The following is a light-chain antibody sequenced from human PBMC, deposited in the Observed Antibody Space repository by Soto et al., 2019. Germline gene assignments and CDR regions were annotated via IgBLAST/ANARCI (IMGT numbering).Light chain of an antibody. J-gene: IGKJ1*01. Sequence: DIQMTQSPSTLSASVGDRVTITCRASQSISSWLAWYQQKPGKAPKLLIYKASSLESGVPSRFSGSGSGTEFTLTLSSVQSDDFATHYCQQYNSYWTFGQGTKVEIK. CDR2: KAS. CDR3: QQYNSYWT. CDR1: QSISSW. V-gene: IGKV1-5*03.